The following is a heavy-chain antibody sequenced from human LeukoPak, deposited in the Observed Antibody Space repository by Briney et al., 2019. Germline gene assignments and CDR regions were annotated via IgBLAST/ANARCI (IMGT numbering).Heavy chain of an antibody. Sequence: GGSLRLSCAASGFTFNNYWMSWVRQAAGKGLEWVANIQQDGNEKFYVDSVKGRFIISRDNAKNSLFLQMNSLRAEDTAVYYCTRDTPYGSGSYYKGLDSWGQGTLVTVSS. CDR3: TRDTPYGSGSYYKGLDS. J-gene: IGHJ4*02. CDR2: IQQDGNEK. CDR1: GFTFNNYW. D-gene: IGHD3-10*01. V-gene: IGHV3-7*03.